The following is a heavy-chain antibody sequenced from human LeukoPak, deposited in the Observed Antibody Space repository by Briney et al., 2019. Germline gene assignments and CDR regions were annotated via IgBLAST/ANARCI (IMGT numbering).Heavy chain of an antibody. J-gene: IGHJ4*02. Sequence: SETLSLTCAVYGGSFSGYYWSWIRQPPGKGLEWIGEINHSGSTNYNPSLKSRVTISVDTSKNQFSLKLSSVTAADTAVYYCARGYYYDSSGYYFFGRYYFDYWGQGTLVTASS. CDR3: ARGYYYDSSGYYFFGRYYFDY. CDR1: GGSFSGYY. CDR2: INHSGST. V-gene: IGHV4-34*01. D-gene: IGHD3-22*01.